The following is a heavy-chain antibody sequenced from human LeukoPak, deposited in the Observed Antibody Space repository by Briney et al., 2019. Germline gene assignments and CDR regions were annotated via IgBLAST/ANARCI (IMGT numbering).Heavy chain of an antibody. V-gene: IGHV3-30-3*01. CDR2: ISYDGSNK. Sequence: GGSLRLSCAASGFTFSSYAMHWVRQAPGKGLEWVAVISYDGSNKYYADSVKGRFTISRDNSKNTLYLQMNSLRAEDTAAYYCARDPTGYGDGRLFPDYWGQGTLVTVSS. J-gene: IGHJ4*02. CDR1: GFTFSSYA. CDR3: ARDPTGYGDGRLFPDY. D-gene: IGHD4-17*01.